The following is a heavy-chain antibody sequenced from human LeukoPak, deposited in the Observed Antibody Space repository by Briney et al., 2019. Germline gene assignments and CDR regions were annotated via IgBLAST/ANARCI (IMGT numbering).Heavy chain of an antibody. CDR3: ARDNSLRIAAHPLSSSWAFDY. J-gene: IGHJ4*02. D-gene: IGHD6-13*01. V-gene: IGHV3-30-3*01. CDR1: GFTFSSYA. Sequence: GGSLRLSCAASGFTFSSYAMHWVRQAPGKGLEWVAVISYDGSNKYYADSVKGRFTISRDNSKNTLYLQMNSLRAEDTAVYYCARDNSLRIAAHPLSSSWAFDYWGQGTLVTVSS. CDR2: ISYDGSNK.